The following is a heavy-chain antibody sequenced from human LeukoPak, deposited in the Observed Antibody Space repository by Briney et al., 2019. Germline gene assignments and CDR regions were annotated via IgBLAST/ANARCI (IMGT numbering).Heavy chain of an antibody. Sequence: PSETLSLTCTVSGGSISSSSYYWGWIRQPPGKGLEWIGSIYYSGSTYYNPSLKSRVTISVDTSKNQFSLKLSSVTAADTAVYYCARVVYSYGPYYFDYWGQGTLVTVSS. V-gene: IGHV4-39*07. D-gene: IGHD5-18*01. J-gene: IGHJ4*02. CDR3: ARVVYSYGPYYFDY. CDR1: GGSISSSSYY. CDR2: IYYSGST.